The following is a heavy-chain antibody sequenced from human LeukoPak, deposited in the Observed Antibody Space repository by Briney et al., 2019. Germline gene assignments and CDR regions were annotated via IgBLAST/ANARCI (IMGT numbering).Heavy chain of an antibody. CDR2: IRYDGSNK. Sequence: GGSLRLSCAASGFTFSSYGMHWVRQAPGKGLEWVAFIRYDGSNKYYADSVKGRFTISRDNSKNTLYLQMNSLRAEDTAAYYCAKDQGRSGSSLVDYWGQGSLVTVSS. D-gene: IGHD6-6*01. CDR1: GFTFSSYG. CDR3: AKDQGRSGSSLVDY. J-gene: IGHJ4*02. V-gene: IGHV3-30*02.